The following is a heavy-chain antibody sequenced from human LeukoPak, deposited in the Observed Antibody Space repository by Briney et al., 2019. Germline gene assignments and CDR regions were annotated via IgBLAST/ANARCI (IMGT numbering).Heavy chain of an antibody. CDR1: GGTFSSYV. Sequence: ASVKVSCKASGGTFSSYVISWVRQAPGQGLEWMGIINPSGGSTSYAQKFQGRVTMTRDTSTSTVYMELSSLRSEDTAVYYCARDDLDYWGQGTLVTVSS. CDR2: INPSGGST. CDR3: ARDDLDY. V-gene: IGHV1-46*01. J-gene: IGHJ4*02.